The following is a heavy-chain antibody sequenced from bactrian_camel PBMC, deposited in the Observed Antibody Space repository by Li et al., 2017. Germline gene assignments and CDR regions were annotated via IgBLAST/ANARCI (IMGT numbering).Heavy chain of an antibody. Sequence: HVQLVESGGGSVQAGGSPRLSCDTSGYRFSGICMGWFRQALGKEREVVSAIERQGTTTYSDSAKGRFTISKDGAKPALYLQMDSLKPEDTATYFCAAYGVSRCRVGVTRGRHLNYWARGTQVTVS. CDR3: AAYGVSRCRVGVTRGRHLNY. J-gene: IGHJ4*01. CDR1: GYRFSGIC. D-gene: IGHD2*01. V-gene: IGHV3S53*01. CDR2: IERQGTT.